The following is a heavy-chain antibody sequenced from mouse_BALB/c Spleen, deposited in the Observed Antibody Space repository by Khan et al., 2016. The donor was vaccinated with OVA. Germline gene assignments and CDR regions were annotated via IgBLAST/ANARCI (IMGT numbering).Heavy chain of an antibody. CDR2: ISTYYGDA. J-gene: IGHJ3*01. V-gene: IGHV1S137*01. D-gene: IGHD2-14*01. CDR3: IGGGGGNRFAY. CDR1: GYTFTDFT. Sequence: QVRLQQSGAELVRPGVSVKISCKGSGYTFTDFTMHWVKQSHAMSLEWIGVISTYYGDATYNQKLKDKATMTVDKSSSTAYMELARLTSEDSAIYSGIGGGGGNRFAYWGQGTLVTVSA.